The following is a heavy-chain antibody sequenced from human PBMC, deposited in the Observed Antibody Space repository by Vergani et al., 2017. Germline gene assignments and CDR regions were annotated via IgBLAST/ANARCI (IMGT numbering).Heavy chain of an antibody. D-gene: IGHD2-21*01. CDR3: AKYSRAIDAFDI. CDR1: GFTFSSYA. CDR2: ISGSGGST. J-gene: IGHJ3*02. Sequence: EVQLLESGGGLVQPGGSLRLSCAASGFTFSSYAMSWVRQAPGKGLEWVSAISGSGGSTYYADSVKGRFTIPRDNTKNTLYLQMNSLRAEETAVDYCAKYSRAIDAFDIWGQGTMVTVSS. V-gene: IGHV3-23*01.